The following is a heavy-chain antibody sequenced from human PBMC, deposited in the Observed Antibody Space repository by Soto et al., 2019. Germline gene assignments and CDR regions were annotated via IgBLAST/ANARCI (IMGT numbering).Heavy chain of an antibody. V-gene: IGHV4-34*01. CDR3: ALIVVVIRSYDAFDI. CDR2: INHSGST. J-gene: IGHJ3*02. D-gene: IGHD3-22*01. Sequence: QVQLQQWGAGLLKPSETLSLTCAVYGGSFSGYYWSWIRQPPGKGLEWIGEINHSGSTNYNPSLKSRVTISVDTSKNQFSLKLSSVTAADTAVYYCALIVVVIRSYDAFDIWGQGTMVTVSS. CDR1: GGSFSGYY.